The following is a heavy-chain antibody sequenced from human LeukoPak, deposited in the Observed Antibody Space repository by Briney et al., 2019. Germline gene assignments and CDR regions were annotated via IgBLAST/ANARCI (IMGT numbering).Heavy chain of an antibody. Sequence: ASVKVSCKASGYTFTSYDINWVRQATGQGLEWMGWMNPNSGGTNYAQKFQGWVTMTRDTSISTAYMELSRLRSDDTAVYYCARGRKYGDYDYWGQGTLVTVSS. CDR3: ARGRKYGDYDY. CDR1: GYTFTSYD. CDR2: MNPNSGGT. J-gene: IGHJ4*02. D-gene: IGHD4-17*01. V-gene: IGHV1-2*04.